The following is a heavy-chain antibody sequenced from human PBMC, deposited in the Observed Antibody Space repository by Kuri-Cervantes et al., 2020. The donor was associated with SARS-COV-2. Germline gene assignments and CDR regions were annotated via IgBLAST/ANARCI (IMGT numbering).Heavy chain of an antibody. J-gene: IGHJ4*02. CDR1: GYSFTSYW. CDR3: ARSTWGSYFDF. Sequence: GESLKISCKGSGYSFTSYWIGWVRQMPGKGLEWMGIIYPGDPDTRYSPSFQGQVAISADRSISTAYLQWSSLMASDTAMYYCARSTWGSYFDFWGQGTLVTVSS. CDR2: IYPGDPDT. D-gene: IGHD3-16*01. V-gene: IGHV5-51*01.